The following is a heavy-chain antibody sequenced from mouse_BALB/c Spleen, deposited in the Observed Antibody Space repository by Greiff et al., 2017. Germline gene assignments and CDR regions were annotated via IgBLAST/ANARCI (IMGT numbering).Heavy chain of an antibody. Sequence: VQLQQSGTVLARPGASVKMSCKASGYTFTSYWMHWVKQRPGQGLEWIGAIYPGNSDTSYNQKFKGKAKLTAVTSTSTAYMELSSLTNEDSAVYYCTGYDYDPAWFAYWGQGTLVTVSA. CDR2: IYPGNSDT. CDR1: GYTFTSYW. D-gene: IGHD2-4*01. J-gene: IGHJ3*01. CDR3: TGYDYDPAWFAY. V-gene: IGHV1-5*01.